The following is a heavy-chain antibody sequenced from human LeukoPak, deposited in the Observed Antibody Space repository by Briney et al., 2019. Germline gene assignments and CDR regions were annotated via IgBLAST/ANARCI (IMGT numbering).Heavy chain of an antibody. CDR3: AKDSGYYDSPGLFDC. Sequence: GGSLRLSCVVSGIDFNGFSMNWVRQAPGKGLAWVAVISHDGANKYYADSVKGRFTISRDNSENTLYLQMNSLRAEDTAVYYCAKDSGYYDSPGLFDCWGQGTLVTVSS. V-gene: IGHV3-30-3*01. CDR2: ISHDGANK. CDR1: GIDFNGFS. J-gene: IGHJ4*02. D-gene: IGHD3-22*01.